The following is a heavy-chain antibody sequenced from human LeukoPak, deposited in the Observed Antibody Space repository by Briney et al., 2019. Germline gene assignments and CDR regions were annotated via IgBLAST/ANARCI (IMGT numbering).Heavy chain of an antibody. V-gene: IGHV4-4*07. D-gene: IGHD3-10*01. CDR1: GGSISSYY. CDR3: AGDSGWFGDNHGAFDI. J-gene: IGHJ3*02. CDR2: IYTSGST. Sequence: SETLSLTCTVSGGSISSYYWSWIRQPAGKGLEWIGRIYTSGSTNYNPSLKSRVTMSVDTSKNQFSLKLSSVTAADTAVYYCAGDSGWFGDNHGAFDIWGQGTMVTVSS.